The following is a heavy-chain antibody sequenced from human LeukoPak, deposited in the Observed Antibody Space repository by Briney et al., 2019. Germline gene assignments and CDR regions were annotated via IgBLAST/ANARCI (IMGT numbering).Heavy chain of an antibody. CDR3: ARVRDYYDSSGYKERLVDY. J-gene: IGHJ4*02. CDR1: GGSISSGDYY. V-gene: IGHV4-30-4*08. Sequence: PSETLSLTCTVSGGSISSGDYYWRWIRQPPGKGLEWIGYIYYSGSTYYNPSLKSRVTISVDTSKNQFSLKLSSVTAADTAVYYCARVRDYYDSSGYKERLVDYWGQGTLVTVSS. CDR2: IYYSGST. D-gene: IGHD3-22*01.